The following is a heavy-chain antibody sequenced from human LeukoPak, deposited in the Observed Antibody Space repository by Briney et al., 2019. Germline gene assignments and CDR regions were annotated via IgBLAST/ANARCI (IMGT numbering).Heavy chain of an antibody. J-gene: IGHJ4*02. D-gene: IGHD2-15*01. CDR2: INHSGST. CDR3: AGVRGHCSGGSCYIDY. CDR1: GGSFSGYY. Sequence: SETRSLTCAVYGGSFSGYYWSWTRQPPGKGLEWIGEINHSGSTNYNPSLKSRVTISVDTSKNQFSLKLSSVTAADTAVYYCAGVRGHCSGGSCYIDYWGQGTLVTVSS. V-gene: IGHV4-34*01.